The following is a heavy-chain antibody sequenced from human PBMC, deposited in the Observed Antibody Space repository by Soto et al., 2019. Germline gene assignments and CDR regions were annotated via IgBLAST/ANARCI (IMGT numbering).Heavy chain of an antibody. J-gene: IGHJ6*02. CDR2: IYYSGST. CDR3: AREGYHVLLWVGANYGMDV. V-gene: IGHV4-31*03. CDR1: GGSISSGGYY. Sequence: ASETLSLTCTVSGGSISSGGYYWSWIRQHPGKGREWIGYIYYSGSTYYNPSLKSRVTISVDTSKNQFSLKLSSVTAADTAVYYCAREGYHVLLWVGANYGMDVWGQGTTVTVSS. D-gene: IGHD3-10*01.